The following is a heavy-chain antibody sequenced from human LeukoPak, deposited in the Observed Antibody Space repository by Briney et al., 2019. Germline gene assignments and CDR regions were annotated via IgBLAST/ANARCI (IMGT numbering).Heavy chain of an antibody. CDR3: ARLLWRFLEWPKKIYYMDV. CDR1: GGSISSTNW. CDR2: IYYSGST. V-gene: IGHV4-4*02. Sequence: PSGTLSLTCAVSGGSISSTNWWSWVRQPPGKGLEWMGSIYYSGSTYYNPSLKSRVTISVDTSKNQFSLKLSSVTAADTAVYYCARLLWRFLEWPKKIYYMDVWGKGTTVTVSS. J-gene: IGHJ6*03. D-gene: IGHD3-3*01.